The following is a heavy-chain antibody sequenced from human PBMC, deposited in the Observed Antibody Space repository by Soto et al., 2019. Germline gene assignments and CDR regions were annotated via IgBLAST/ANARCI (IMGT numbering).Heavy chain of an antibody. CDR3: ARDRNIVVVPAAIADY. V-gene: IGHV3-33*01. Sequence: PGVSLRLSCAASGFSFSNYGMHWVRQAPGKGLEWVAAIWYDGVKKHHADSVKGRFTISRDNSKNTLYLQMNSLRAEDTAVYYCARDRNIVVVPAAIADYWGQGT. CDR1: GFSFSNYG. CDR2: IWYDGVKK. J-gene: IGHJ4*02. D-gene: IGHD2-2*01.